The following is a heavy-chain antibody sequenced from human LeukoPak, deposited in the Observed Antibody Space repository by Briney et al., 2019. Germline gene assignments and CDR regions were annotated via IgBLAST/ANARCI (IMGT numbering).Heavy chain of an antibody. CDR3: AKASILTGYYYFDC. CDR2: ISWNSGSI. D-gene: IGHD3-9*01. CDR1: GFTFDDYA. V-gene: IGHV3-9*01. Sequence: GRSLRLSCAASGFTFDDYAMHWVRQAPGKGLEWVSGISWNSGSIGYADSVKGRFTISRDNAKNSLYLQMNSLRAEDTALYYCAKASILTGYYYFDCWGQGTLVTVSS. J-gene: IGHJ4*02.